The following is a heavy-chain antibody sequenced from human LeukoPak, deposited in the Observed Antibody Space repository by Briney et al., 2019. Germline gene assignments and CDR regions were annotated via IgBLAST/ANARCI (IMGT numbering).Heavy chain of an antibody. V-gene: IGHV1-3*01. CDR1: GYTFTSYA. CDR2: TNAGNGNT. CDR3: ARDLGYDSSGYYRDY. Sequence: ASVKVSCKASGYTFTSYAMHWVRQAPGQRLEWMGWTNAGNGNTKYSQKFQGRVTITRDTSASTAYMELSSLRSEDTAVYYCARDLGYDSSGYYRDYWGQGTLVTVSS. D-gene: IGHD3-22*01. J-gene: IGHJ4*02.